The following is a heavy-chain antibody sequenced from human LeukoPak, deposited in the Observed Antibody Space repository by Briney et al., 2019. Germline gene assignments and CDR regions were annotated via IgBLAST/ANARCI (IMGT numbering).Heavy chain of an antibody. CDR2: ISGSSDYT. J-gene: IGHJ4*02. V-gene: IGHV3-23*01. Sequence: GGSLRLSCAASGFTFGTYAMSWVRQAPGKGLEWVSAISGSSDYTFYADSVKGRFTISRDNSKNTLYLQMSSLRAEDTAVYYCASGDILTGSLDSDWGQGTLVTVSS. D-gene: IGHD3-9*01. CDR1: GFTFGTYA. CDR3: ASGDILTGSLDSD.